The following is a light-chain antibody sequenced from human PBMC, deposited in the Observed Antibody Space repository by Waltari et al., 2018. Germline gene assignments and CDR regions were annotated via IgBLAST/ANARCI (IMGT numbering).Light chain of an antibody. Sequence: QSALTQPASVSGSPGQSITISCTGTFSDVGRYDSVSWYQQHPGQAPKLLIHDVTDRPSGVADRFSGSKSGNTASLTISGLQADDEADYYCTSYTSSTTTPYVFGTGTQVTV. CDR1: FSDVGRYDS. J-gene: IGLJ1*01. CDR3: TSYTSSTTTPYV. V-gene: IGLV2-14*03. CDR2: DVT.